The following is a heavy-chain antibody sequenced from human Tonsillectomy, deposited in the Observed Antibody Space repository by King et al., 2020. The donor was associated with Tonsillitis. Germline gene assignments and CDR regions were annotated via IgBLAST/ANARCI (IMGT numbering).Heavy chain of an antibody. V-gene: IGHV4-31*03. CDR3: ARVNYGGNSWVGYYFDY. CDR2: IYYSGST. D-gene: IGHD4-23*01. Sequence: MQLQESGPGLVKPSQTLSLTCTVSGGSISSGGYYWSWIRQHPGKGLEWIGYIYYSGSTYYNPSLMIRVTISVDTSKNQFSLKLSSVTAADAAVYYCARVNYGGNSWVGYYFDYWGQGTLVTVSS. CDR1: GGSISSGGYY. J-gene: IGHJ4*02.